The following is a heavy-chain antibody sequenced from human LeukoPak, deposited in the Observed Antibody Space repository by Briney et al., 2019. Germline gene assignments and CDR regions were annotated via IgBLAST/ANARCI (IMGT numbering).Heavy chain of an antibody. J-gene: IGHJ3*02. CDR3: ASGGGALDI. V-gene: IGHV6-1*01. Sequence: QTLSLTCAISGGSVSSNSAAWNCMRQSPSRGLEWLGRTYYRSKWYNGYASSVKSRITINPDTYKNQFSLHLNSVTPEDTSVYYCASGGGALDIWGQGTFVTVSS. CDR1: GGSVSSNSAA. CDR2: TYYRSKWYN.